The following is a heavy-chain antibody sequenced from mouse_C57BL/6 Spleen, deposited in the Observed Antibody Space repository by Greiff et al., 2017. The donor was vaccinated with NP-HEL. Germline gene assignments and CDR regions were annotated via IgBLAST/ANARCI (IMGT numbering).Heavy chain of an antibody. Sequence: EVQLQQSGPELVKPGASVKIPCKASGYTFTDYNMDWVKQSHGKSLEWIGDSNPNNGGTIYNQKFKGKATLTVDKSSSTAYMELRSLTSEDTAVYYCARWSGYYGFAYWGQGTLVTVSA. CDR3: ARWSGYYGFAY. V-gene: IGHV1-18*01. D-gene: IGHD2-3*01. CDR2: SNPNNGGT. CDR1: GYTFTDYN. J-gene: IGHJ3*01.